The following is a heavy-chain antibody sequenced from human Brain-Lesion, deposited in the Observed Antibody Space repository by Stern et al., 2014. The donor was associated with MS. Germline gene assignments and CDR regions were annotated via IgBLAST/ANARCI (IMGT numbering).Heavy chain of an antibody. Sequence: QLVQSVPGLVKPSQTLSLTCTVSGGSISSGSDYWSWIRQPVGKGLEWIGRIPPSGSAFYTPSLKSRVTISTDTSLNQFSLELNSATAADTAIYYCASGYRIFDYWGQGILVTVSS. CDR1: GGSISSGSDY. CDR2: IPPSGSA. D-gene: IGHD5-18*01. CDR3: ASGYRIFDY. V-gene: IGHV4-61*02. J-gene: IGHJ4*02.